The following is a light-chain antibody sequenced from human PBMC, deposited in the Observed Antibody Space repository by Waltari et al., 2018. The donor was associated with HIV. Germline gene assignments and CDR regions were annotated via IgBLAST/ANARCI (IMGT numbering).Light chain of an antibody. V-gene: IGKV3-15*01. CDR1: QSISAK. J-gene: IGKJ2*01. Sequence: EIVMTQSPPPLSVSPGQRVTLSCSASQSISAKIAWYQQRPGQAPRLIIYEAATRPSGIPARFSGSGSGTEFTLTITSLQSEDFATYFCQQYDDGPRGITFGQGTMLEIK. CDR2: EAA. CDR3: QQYDDGPRGIT.